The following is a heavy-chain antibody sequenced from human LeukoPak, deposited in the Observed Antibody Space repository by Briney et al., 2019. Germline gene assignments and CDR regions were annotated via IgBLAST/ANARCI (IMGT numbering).Heavy chain of an antibody. V-gene: IGHV4-34*01. CDR1: RGSFSGYY. D-gene: IGHD3-10*01. Sequence: PSETLSLTCTVYRGSFSGYYWTWIRQFPGKGLEWIGEINHSGSTNYNTPLKSRVTIPVDTSKSQFTLRLRSVTAADTAIYYCVRRLYASGSLRRYSYMDVWGEGTTVTISS. J-gene: IGHJ6*03. CDR3: VRRLYASGSLRRYSYMDV. CDR2: INHSGST.